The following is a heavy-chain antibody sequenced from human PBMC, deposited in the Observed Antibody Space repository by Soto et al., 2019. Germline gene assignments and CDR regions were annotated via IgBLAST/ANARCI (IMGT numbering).Heavy chain of an antibody. CDR3: RTQWLD. D-gene: IGHD6-19*01. V-gene: IGHV3-15*01. J-gene: IGHJ4*02. CDR2: IKKKTDGGTT. Sequence: VQLVESGGGLVKPGGSLRLSCAASGFTFSDAWMSWVRQAPGKGLEWVGLIKKKTDGGTTDYAAPVKGRFTISRDDSKNTLYLQMSSLKIEDTAVYYCRTQWLDWGQGTLVTVSS. CDR1: GFTFSDAW.